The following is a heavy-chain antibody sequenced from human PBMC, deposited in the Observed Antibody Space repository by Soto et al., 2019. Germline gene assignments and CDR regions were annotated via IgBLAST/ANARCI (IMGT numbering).Heavy chain of an antibody. CDR3: ARGSSSSSEAPD. CDR1: GYTFTSYD. D-gene: IGHD6-6*01. V-gene: IGHV1-8*01. Sequence: ASVKVSCKASGYTFTSYDINWVRQATGQGLEWMGWMNPNSGNTGYAQKFQGRVTMTRNTSISTAYMELSSLRSEDTAVYYCARGSSSSSEAPDWGQGTLVTVSS. J-gene: IGHJ4*02. CDR2: MNPNSGNT.